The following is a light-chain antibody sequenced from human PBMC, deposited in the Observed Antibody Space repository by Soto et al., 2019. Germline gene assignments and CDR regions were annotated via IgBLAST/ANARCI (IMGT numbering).Light chain of an antibody. Sequence: ETVMTQSPATLSVSQRERATLXXRASQSVSDSLDWYQQRPGRAPRXLSDGASTRATCSPARFSGRGAVTEFTLTSSSLQSEDFAIYSCQQYKNGPQTFGQGTKVDIK. J-gene: IGKJ1*01. CDR3: QQYKNGPQT. CDR2: GAS. CDR1: QSVSDS. V-gene: IGKV3-15*01.